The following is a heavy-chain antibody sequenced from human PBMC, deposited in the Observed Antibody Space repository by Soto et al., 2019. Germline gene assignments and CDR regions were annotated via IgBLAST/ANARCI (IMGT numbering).Heavy chain of an antibody. V-gene: IGHV6-1*01. J-gene: IGHJ4*01. CDR1: GDSVSSTSAA. D-gene: IGHD3-22*01. Sequence: PSQTLSLTCAISGDSVSSTSAAWSWIRQSPSRGLEWLGRTFYRSKWYSDYAVSVKSRITINPDTSRNQFSLHLNSVTPEDTAVYFCARAYDSSGNYIQYFDYWGRGSLVTVSS. CDR2: TFYRSKWYS. CDR3: ARAYDSSGNYIQYFDY.